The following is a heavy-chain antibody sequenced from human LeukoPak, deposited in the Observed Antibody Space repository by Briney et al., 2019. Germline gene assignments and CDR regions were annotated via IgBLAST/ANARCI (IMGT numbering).Heavy chain of an antibody. CDR3: VYSSSWYTARVEH. V-gene: IGHV4-34*01. Sequence: SETLSLTCAVYGGSLNGYYLSWIRQSPGKGLEWIGEINHSGSTNYNPSLKSRVTISVDTSKNQFSLKLSSVTAADTAVYYCVYSSSWYTARVEHWGQGTLVTFSS. D-gene: IGHD6-13*01. CDR2: INHSGST. CDR1: GGSLNGYY. J-gene: IGHJ5*02.